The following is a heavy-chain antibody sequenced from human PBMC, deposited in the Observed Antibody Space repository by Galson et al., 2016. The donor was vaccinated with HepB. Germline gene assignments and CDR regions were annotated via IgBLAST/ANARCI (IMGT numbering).Heavy chain of an antibody. V-gene: IGHV3-33*03. J-gene: IGHJ5*02. D-gene: IGHD6-19*01. Sequence: SLRLSCAASGFTFRNYGMHWVRQAPGKGLEWVAVIWYDGSMKFYADSVKGRFTISRDNSKDSLYLQMNALRPEDTALYYCVKGGQWLTESWGQGTLVTVSS. CDR2: IWYDGSMK. CDR1: GFTFRNYG. CDR3: VKGGQWLTES.